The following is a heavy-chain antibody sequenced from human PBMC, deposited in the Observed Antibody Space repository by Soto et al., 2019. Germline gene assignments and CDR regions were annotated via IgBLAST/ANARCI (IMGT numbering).Heavy chain of an antibody. D-gene: IGHD3-16*01. V-gene: IGHV3-23*01. J-gene: IGHJ3*02. CDR2: ISGSGFST. CDR1: GFTFNTYA. CDR3: ATFTFGRPFDN. Sequence: SLRLSCAASGFTFNTYAMSWVRQAPGQGLEWVSAISGSGFSTYYADSVKGRFSISSDSSKNTLFLQMNSLRAGDTAVYFCATFTFGRPFDNWGQGTMVTVSS.